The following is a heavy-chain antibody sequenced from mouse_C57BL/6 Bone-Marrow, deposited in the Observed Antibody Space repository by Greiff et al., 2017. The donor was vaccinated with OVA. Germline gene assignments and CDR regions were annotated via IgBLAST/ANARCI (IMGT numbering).Heavy chain of an antibody. CDR3: GRSHYYYGSGFDY. V-gene: IGHV1-26*01. CDR1: GYTFTDYY. CDR2: INPNNGGT. J-gene: IGHJ2*01. D-gene: IGHD1-1*01. Sequence: EVQLQQSGPELVKPGASVKISCKASGYTFTDYYMNWVKQSHGKSLEWIGDINPNNGGTSYNQKFKGKATLTVDKSSSTAYMELRSLTSEDSAVDYCGRSHYYYGSGFDYWGQGTTLTVSA.